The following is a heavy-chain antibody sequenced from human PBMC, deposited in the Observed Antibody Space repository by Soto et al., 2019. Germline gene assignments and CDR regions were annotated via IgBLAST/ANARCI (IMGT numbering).Heavy chain of an antibody. CDR3: MVFGGYYYYGMDV. V-gene: IGHV3-23*01. Sequence: GPLRLSCAASVFTCSSYAMSWVRQAPGKGLEWVSAISGIGGSTYYADSVKGRFTISRDNSKNTLYLQMNSLRAEDTAVYWAMVFGGYYYYGMDVWGQGTTVTVSS. D-gene: IGHD5-18*01. J-gene: IGHJ6*02. CDR1: VFTCSSYA. CDR2: ISGIGGST.